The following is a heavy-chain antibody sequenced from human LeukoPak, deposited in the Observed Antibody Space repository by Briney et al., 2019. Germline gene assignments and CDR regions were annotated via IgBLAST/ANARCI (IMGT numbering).Heavy chain of an antibody. CDR1: GGSINNYY. CDR2: IYYSGTT. CDR3: ARQTAKNVDTARFDS. D-gene: IGHD5-18*01. Sequence: PSETLSLTCAISGGSINNYYWSWIRQPPGKGLEWIGYIYYSGTTNYSPSLNSRVNISLDTAKNQFSLRLSSVTAADTAVYYCARQTAKNVDTARFDSWGQGTLVTVSS. V-gene: IGHV4-59*08. J-gene: IGHJ4*02.